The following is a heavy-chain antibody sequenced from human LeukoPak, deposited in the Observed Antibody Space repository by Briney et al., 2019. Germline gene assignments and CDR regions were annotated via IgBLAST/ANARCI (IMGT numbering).Heavy chain of an antibody. CDR1: GFTFSSYG. Sequence: GGSLRLSCAASGFTFSSYGMHWVRQAPGKGLEWVAFIRYDGSNKYYAGSVKGRFTISRDNSKNTLYLQMNSLRAEDTAVYYCAKSMVSLYGMDVWGQGTTVTVSS. CDR2: IRYDGSNK. J-gene: IGHJ6*02. CDR3: AKSMVSLYGMDV. D-gene: IGHD5-18*01. V-gene: IGHV3-30*02.